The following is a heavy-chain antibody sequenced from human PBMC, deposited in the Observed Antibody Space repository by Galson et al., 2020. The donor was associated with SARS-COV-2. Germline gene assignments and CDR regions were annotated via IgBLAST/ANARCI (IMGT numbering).Heavy chain of an antibody. V-gene: IGHV2-5*01. CDR3: AHRLTSSAIGY. Sequence: YGPTLVKPTQTLTLTCTFSGFSLSSSGVGVGWIRQPPGKALEWLALIYWNDDRRYSPSLRSRLTITKDTSKNQVVLTMTNMDPVDTATYYCAHRLTSSAIGYWGQGTLVTVSS. D-gene: IGHD2-2*01. CDR1: GFSLSSSGVG. CDR2: IYWNDDR. J-gene: IGHJ4*02.